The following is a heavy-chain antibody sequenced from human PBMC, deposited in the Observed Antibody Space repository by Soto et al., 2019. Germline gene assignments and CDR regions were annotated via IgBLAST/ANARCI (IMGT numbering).Heavy chain of an antibody. CDR3: AHRLSGYNWNGGYFDY. J-gene: IGHJ4*02. D-gene: IGHD1-1*01. Sequence: QITLKESAPTRVKPTQTLTLTCTFSGFSLTSRPMGVGWIRQPPGKALGWLAFICWDDDKRYSPSLRSMLTITNDTSGNQVVLTMTNMDPVDTATYYCAHRLSGYNWNGGYFDYWGQGALVTVSS. CDR2: ICWDDDK. CDR1: GFSLTSRPMG. V-gene: IGHV2-5*02.